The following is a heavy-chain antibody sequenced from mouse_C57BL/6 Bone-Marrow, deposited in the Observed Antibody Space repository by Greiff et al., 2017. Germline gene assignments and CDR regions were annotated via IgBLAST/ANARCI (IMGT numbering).Heavy chain of an antibody. CDR1: GFNIKDDY. J-gene: IGHJ2*01. CDR3: TTYYSNYDY. D-gene: IGHD2-5*01. CDR2: IDPENGDT. V-gene: IGHV14-4*01. Sequence: EVKLMESGAELVRPGASVKLSCTASGFNIKDDYMHWVKQRPEQGLEWIGWIDPENGDTEYASKFQGKATITADTSSNTAYLQLSSLTSEDTAVYYCTTYYSNYDYWGQGTTLTVSS.